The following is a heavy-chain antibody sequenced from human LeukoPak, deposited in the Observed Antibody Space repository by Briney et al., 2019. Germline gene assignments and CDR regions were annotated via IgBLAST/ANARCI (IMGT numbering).Heavy chain of an antibody. V-gene: IGHV3-30-3*01. CDR3: AKVLRLTTGGHSDY. J-gene: IGHJ4*02. Sequence: GGSLRLSCAASGFTFSSYAMHWVRQAPGKGLEWVAVISYDGSNKYYADSAKGRFTISRDNFKNTLYLQMNSLRAEDTAVYYCAKVLRLTTGGHSDYWGQGTLVTVSS. CDR2: ISYDGSNK. CDR1: GFTFSSYA. D-gene: IGHD4-11*01.